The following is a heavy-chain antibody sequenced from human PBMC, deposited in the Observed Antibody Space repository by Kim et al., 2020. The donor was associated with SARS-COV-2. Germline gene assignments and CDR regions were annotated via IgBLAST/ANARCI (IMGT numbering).Heavy chain of an antibody. V-gene: IGHV4-39*07. J-gene: IGHJ4*02. CDR2: IYYSGST. CDR3: ARDPPPGGYSIQFDY. CDR1: GGSISSSSYY. Sequence: SETLSLTCTVSGGSISSSSYYWGWIRQPPGKGREWIGSIYYSGSTYYNPSLKSRVTISVDTSKNQFSLKLSSVAAADTAVYYCARDPPPGGYSIQFDYWGQGTPVTVSS. D-gene: IGHD5-18*01.